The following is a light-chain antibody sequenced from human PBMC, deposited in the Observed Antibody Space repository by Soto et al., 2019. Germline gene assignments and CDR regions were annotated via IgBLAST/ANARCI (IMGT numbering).Light chain of an antibody. J-gene: IGKJ3*01. V-gene: IGKV3-20*01. CDR2: GAS. CDR1: QSVSSSY. Sequence: ELVLTQSPGTLSLSPGERATLSCRASQSVSSSYLAWYQQKPGKAPRLLIYGASSRATGIPDRLSGSGSGTDFTITISRLEPEDFAVYYCQQYGSSFTFGPGTKVDIK. CDR3: QQYGSSFT.